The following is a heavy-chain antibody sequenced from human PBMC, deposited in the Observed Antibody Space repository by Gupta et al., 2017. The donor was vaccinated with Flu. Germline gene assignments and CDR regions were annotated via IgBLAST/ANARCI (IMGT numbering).Heavy chain of an antibody. D-gene: IGHD1-26*01. CDR3: ARREPWGDPSIDF. V-gene: IGHV4-39*01. CDR2: VYYSGRT. CDR1: GVPVGSTSYY. Sequence: SGVPVGSTSYYWVGIGQSPGTGLEWIGHVYYSGRTYYNPSLGSRVTISIDTSKNQFFLNLTSVTAADTGVYFCARREPWGDPSIDFWGQGTLVTVSS. J-gene: IGHJ4*02.